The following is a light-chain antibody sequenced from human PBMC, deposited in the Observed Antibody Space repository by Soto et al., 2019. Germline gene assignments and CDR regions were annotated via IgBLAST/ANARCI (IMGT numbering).Light chain of an antibody. J-gene: IGLJ2*01. V-gene: IGLV2-14*01. CDR2: VVS. CDR3: SSYTSSSTLVV. CDR1: SSDVGGYNY. Sequence: QPVLTQPASVSGSPGQSITISCTGTSSDVGGYNYVSWYQQHPGKAPKLMIYVVSNRPSGVSNRFSGSKSGNTASLTISGLQAEDEADYYCSSYTSSSTLVVFGGGTKVTVL.